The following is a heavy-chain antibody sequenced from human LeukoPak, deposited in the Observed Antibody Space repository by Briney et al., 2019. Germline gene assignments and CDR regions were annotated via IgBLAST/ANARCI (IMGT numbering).Heavy chain of an antibody. Sequence: GASLKISCKGFGYTFATYWIGWVRQMPGKGPEWMGTIYPSDSDTRYSPSFQGHVTISADKSITTAYLQWSSLKASDSAMYYCTRTPRLVAHAFYFDQWGGGTLVTVSS. CDR1: GYTFATYW. CDR2: IYPSDSDT. V-gene: IGHV5-51*01. D-gene: IGHD2-2*01. J-gene: IGHJ4*02. CDR3: TRTPRLVAHAFYFDQ.